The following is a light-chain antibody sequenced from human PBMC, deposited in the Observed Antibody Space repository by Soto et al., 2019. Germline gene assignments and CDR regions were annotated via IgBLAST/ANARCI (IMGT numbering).Light chain of an antibody. Sequence: QSALTQPASVSGSLGQSITISCTGTSSDVGDYNYVSWYQQHPGKAPKLMIYDVSNRPSGVSNRFSGSKSGNTDSLTISGLQAADEADYYCSSYTGSSTFYVFGTGTKVTVL. CDR1: SSDVGDYNY. CDR2: DVS. CDR3: SSYTGSSTFYV. V-gene: IGLV2-14*01. J-gene: IGLJ1*01.